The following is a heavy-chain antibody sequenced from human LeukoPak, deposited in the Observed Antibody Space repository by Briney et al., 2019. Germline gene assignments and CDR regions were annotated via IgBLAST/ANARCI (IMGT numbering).Heavy chain of an antibody. D-gene: IGHD3-16*01. CDR3: ARGLGGPDYYYYMDV. CDR2: INPNSGGT. V-gene: IGHV1-2*02. CDR1: GYTFTGYY. J-gene: IGHJ6*03. Sequence: ASVKVSCKASGYTFTGYYMHWVRQAPGQGLEWMGWINPNSGGTNYAQKLQGRVTMTTDTSTSTAYMELRSLRSDDTAVYYCARGLGGPDYYYYMDVWGKGTTVTVSS.